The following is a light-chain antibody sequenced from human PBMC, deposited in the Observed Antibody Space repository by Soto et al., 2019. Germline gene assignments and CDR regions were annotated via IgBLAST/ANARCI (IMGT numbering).Light chain of an antibody. CDR3: QQYDDWPDT. V-gene: IGKV3-15*01. J-gene: IGKJ1*01. CDR1: QSVSSN. Sequence: EKVMTQSPATLSVSPGERATRSCRASQSVSSNLAWYQQKPCQAPRLLIYDASTRATGIPARFSGSGSGTEFTLTISSLQSEDLAVYYCQQYDDWPDTFGQGTKVEIK. CDR2: DAS.